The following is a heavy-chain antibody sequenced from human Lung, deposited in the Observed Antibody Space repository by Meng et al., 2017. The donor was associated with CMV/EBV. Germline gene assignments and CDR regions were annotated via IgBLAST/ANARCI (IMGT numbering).Heavy chain of an antibody. D-gene: IGHD2-2*01. CDR2: ISGSGGST. Sequence: ESLKISCAASGFTFSSYAMSWVRQAPGKGLEWVSAISGSGGSTYYADSVKGRFTISRDNSKNTLYLQMNSLRAEDTAVYYCAKGSCSSTSCYYDYWGQGXLVTVSS. J-gene: IGHJ4*02. CDR1: GFTFSSYA. V-gene: IGHV3-23*01. CDR3: AKGSCSSTSCYYDY.